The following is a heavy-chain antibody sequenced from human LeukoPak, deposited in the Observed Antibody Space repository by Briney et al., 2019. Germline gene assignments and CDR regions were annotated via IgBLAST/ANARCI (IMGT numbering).Heavy chain of an antibody. CDR3: ARRRNYNSGHDY. CDR2: IYFSVSS. J-gene: IGHJ4*02. CDR1: GGSISSYY. V-gene: IGHV4-59*08. Sequence: SETLSLTCTASGGSISSYYWSWIRQPPGKGLEWIGYIYFSVSSNYNPSLKSRVTISVDTSKNQFSLKLSSVTAADTAVYYCARRRNYNSGHDYWGQGTQVTVSS. D-gene: IGHD6-19*01.